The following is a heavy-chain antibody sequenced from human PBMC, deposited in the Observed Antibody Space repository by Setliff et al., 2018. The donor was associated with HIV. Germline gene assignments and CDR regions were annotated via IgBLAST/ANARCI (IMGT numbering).Heavy chain of an antibody. CDR2: TNVGKGDT. Sequence: ASVKVSCKASGYTFTTYSLHWVRQAPGQSLEWMGWTNVGKGDTKYSQDFQGRITITRDTSANTAYMELSRLTSDDTAVYFCARGALLAVFDFDHWGHGTLVTVSS. CDR3: ARGALLAVFDFDH. J-gene: IGHJ4*01. D-gene: IGHD2-15*01. V-gene: IGHV1-3*01. CDR1: GYTFTTYS.